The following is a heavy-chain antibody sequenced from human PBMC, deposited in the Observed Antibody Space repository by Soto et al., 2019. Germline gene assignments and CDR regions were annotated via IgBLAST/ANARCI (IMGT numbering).Heavy chain of an antibody. D-gene: IGHD5-12*01. CDR1: GGSISSGGYS. Sequence: QLQLQESGSGLVKPSQTLSLTCAVSGGSISSGGYSWSWIRQPPGKGLEWIGYIYHSGSTYYNPALKSRVTISVDRSKNQFSLTLSSVTAADTVVYYCAAGGGLPRYSWGQGTLVTVSS. V-gene: IGHV4-30-2*01. CDR3: AAGGGLPRYS. CDR2: IYHSGST. J-gene: IGHJ4*02.